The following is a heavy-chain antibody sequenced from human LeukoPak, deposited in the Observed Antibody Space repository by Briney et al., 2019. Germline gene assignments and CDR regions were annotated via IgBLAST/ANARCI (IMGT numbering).Heavy chain of an antibody. V-gene: IGHV4-61*02. Sequence: SQTLSLTCTVSGHSVSSGSYFWSWIRQPAGKGLEWIGRVYSTGSTNYNPSLKSRVTISVDTSKNQFSLKVSSVTAADTAVYYCARGDYGDYVVWGQGTLVTVSS. D-gene: IGHD4-17*01. CDR1: GHSVSSGSYF. CDR2: VYSTGST. J-gene: IGHJ4*02. CDR3: ARGDYGDYVV.